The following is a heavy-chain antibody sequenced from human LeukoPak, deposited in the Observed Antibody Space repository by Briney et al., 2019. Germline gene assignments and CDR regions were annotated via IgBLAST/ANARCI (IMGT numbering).Heavy chain of an antibody. D-gene: IGHD3-10*01. CDR1: GFTFSVYS. CDR2: ISSDSGII. V-gene: IGHV3-48*01. Sequence: GGSLRLSCAASGFTFSVYSMNWVRQAPGRGLEWVSYISSDSGIIYYADSVKGRFTTSRDNAKNSLYLQMDNLRAADTAVYYCARNYSPFDYWGQGTLVTVSS. J-gene: IGHJ4*02. CDR3: ARNYSPFDY.